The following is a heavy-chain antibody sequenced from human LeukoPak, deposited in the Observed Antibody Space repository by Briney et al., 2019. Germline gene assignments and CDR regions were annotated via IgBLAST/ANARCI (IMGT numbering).Heavy chain of an antibody. CDR1: GFTFSDYY. J-gene: IGHJ4*02. Sequence: GGSLRLSCAASGFTFSDYYMSWIRQAPGKALEWVSYVSSGSSTIYYADSVKGRFTVSRDNGKRSLYLHMNSLRAEDTAVYYCARDFGENYYDSSGYYSDWGQGTLVTVSS. D-gene: IGHD3-22*01. V-gene: IGHV3-11*04. CDR3: ARDFGENYYDSSGYYSD. CDR2: VSSGSSTI.